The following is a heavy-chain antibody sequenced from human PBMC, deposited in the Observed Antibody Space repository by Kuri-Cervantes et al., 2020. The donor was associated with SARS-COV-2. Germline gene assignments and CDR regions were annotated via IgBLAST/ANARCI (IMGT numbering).Heavy chain of an antibody. V-gene: IGHV4-34*01. J-gene: IGHJ4*02. CDR3: ARITMVRGYYFDY. CDR1: GGSFSGYY. Sequence: SETLSLTCAVYGGSFSGYYWSWIRQPPGKGLEWIGEINHSGSTNYNPSLKSRVTVSVDTSKNQFSLKLSSVTAADTAVYYCARITMVRGYYFDYWGQGTLVTVSS. D-gene: IGHD3-10*01. CDR2: INHSGST.